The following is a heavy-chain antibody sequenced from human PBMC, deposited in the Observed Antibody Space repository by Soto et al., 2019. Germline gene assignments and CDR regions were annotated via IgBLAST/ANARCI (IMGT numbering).Heavy chain of an antibody. CDR1: GGTFSSYA. CDR2: LIPIFGTA. J-gene: IGHJ6*02. Sequence: VKVSCNASGGTFSSYAISWVRPAPGQGLEWMGGLIPIFGTANYAQKFQGRVTITADKSTSTAYMKLSSLRSEDTAVYYCARVVPLDYYVSSGYYYYGMDVGGQGTTVTVPS. D-gene: IGHD3-22*01. V-gene: IGHV1-69*06. CDR3: ARVVPLDYYVSSGYYYYGMDV.